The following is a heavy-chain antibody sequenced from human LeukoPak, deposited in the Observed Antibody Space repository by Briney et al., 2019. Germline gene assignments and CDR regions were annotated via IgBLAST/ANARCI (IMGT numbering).Heavy chain of an antibody. V-gene: IGHV3-74*01. CDR1: GFTFSDYW. Sequence: PGGSLRLSCAASGFTFSDYWMHWVRQAPGKGPMWVSRICPDGTGISYADSVKARFTTSRDNAKNTVYLQMNGLREEDTAVYYCVRDFRSADYWGQGTLVPVSS. CDR3: VRDFRSADY. CDR2: ICPDGTGI. J-gene: IGHJ4*02.